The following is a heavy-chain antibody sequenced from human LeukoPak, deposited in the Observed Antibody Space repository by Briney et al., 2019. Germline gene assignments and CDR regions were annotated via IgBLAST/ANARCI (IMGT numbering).Heavy chain of an antibody. D-gene: IGHD1-1*01. CDR3: ANNWQLDY. V-gene: IGHV3-64*01. Sequence: GGSLRLSCAASGFSFSTYAMCWVRQAPGKGLEYVSAINNNGGSTHYTNSVKGRFTISRDNSKNTLYLQMDSLRVEDTAMYYCANNWQLDYWGQGTLATVSS. CDR2: INNNGGST. CDR1: GFSFSTYA. J-gene: IGHJ4*02.